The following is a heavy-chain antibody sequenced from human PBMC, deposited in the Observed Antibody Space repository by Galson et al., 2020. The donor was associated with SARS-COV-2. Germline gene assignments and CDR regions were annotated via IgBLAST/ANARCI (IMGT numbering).Heavy chain of an antibody. CDR3: GRGGSYVRNWFDS. CDR2: INFSGTT. J-gene: IGHJ5*01. V-gene: IGHV4-59*01. D-gene: IGHD3-16*01. CDR1: GGSIRRDY. Sequence: ASETLSLTCTVSGGSIRRDYWSWIRQPPGKRPEWIGYINFSGTTRYNASLRSRVTIAVDTSKNQLSLSLSYVYAADTALYYCGRGGSYVRNWFDSWGQGTPVTVSS.